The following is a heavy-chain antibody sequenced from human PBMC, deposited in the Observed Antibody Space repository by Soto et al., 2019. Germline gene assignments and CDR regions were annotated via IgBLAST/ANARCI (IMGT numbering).Heavy chain of an antibody. V-gene: IGHV1-69*02. Sequence: QVQLVQSGAEVKKPGSSVKVSCKASGGTFSSYTISWVRQAPGQGLEWMGRIIPILGIANYAQKFQGRVTITADKSTSTAYMELSSLRSEDTAVYYCARGSGGWPYWYFDLWGRGTLVTVSS. CDR2: IIPILGIA. CDR3: ARGSGGWPYWYFDL. CDR1: GGTFSSYT. J-gene: IGHJ2*01. D-gene: IGHD3-10*01.